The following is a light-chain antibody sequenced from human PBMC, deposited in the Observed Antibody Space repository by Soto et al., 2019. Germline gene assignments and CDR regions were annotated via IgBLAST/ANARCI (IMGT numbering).Light chain of an antibody. V-gene: IGLV1-44*01. J-gene: IGLJ2*01. CDR1: SSNIGSKT. Sequence: QSVLTQPPSASGTPGQRVTISCCGRSSNIGSKTVNWYQQLPGTAPKLLIYSNNQRPSGVPDRFSGSKSGTSASLAISGLHSEDEAVYYCAAWDDSLNGVVFGGGTKLTVL. CDR3: AAWDDSLNGVV. CDR2: SNN.